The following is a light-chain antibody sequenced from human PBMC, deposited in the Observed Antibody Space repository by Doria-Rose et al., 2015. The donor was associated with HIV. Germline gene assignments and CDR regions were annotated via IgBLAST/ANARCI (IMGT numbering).Light chain of an antibody. V-gene: IGKV1-39*01. CDR2: TAS. CDR1: QIISNY. Sequence: QPPSSLSAFVGDRVTIPCRASQIISNYLHWSQQKPGKAPKLLIYTASSLQSGAPSRFSGSGSGTDFTLTISSLQPEDSATYYCQQSFSTLPLTFGGGTNVEIK. CDR3: QQSFSTLPLT. J-gene: IGKJ4*01.